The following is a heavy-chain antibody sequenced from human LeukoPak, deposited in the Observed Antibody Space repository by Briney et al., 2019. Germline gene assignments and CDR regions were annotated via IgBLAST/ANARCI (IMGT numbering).Heavy chain of an antibody. CDR1: GFTFSSYG. CDR2: ISYDGSNK. D-gene: IGHD4-17*01. Sequence: PGGSLRLSCAVSGFTFSSYGMHWVRQAPGKGLEWVAVISYDGSNKYYADSVKGRFTISRDNSKNTLYLQMNSLRAEDTAVYYCDLYGGNPPYYYYGMDVWGQGTTVTVSS. CDR3: DLYGGNPPYYYYGMDV. J-gene: IGHJ6*02. V-gene: IGHV3-30*03.